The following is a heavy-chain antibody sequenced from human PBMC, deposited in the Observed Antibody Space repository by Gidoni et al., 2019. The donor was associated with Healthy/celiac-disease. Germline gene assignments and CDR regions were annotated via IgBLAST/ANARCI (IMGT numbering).Heavy chain of an antibody. CDR3: AKVCQRGYSGYDQYYFDY. D-gene: IGHD5-12*01. CDR1: GSTLSSYG. Sequence: VQLVDAGGGVVQPGRSLRRSCAASGSTLSSYGRHWVRQAPGKGLALVDVISYAVSNKYYPYSVKVPFTLYRANSMTTLYLQMNSLRAEDTAVYYCAKVCQRGYSGYDQYYFDYWGQGTLVTVSS. J-gene: IGHJ4*02. CDR2: ISYAVSNK. V-gene: IGHV3-30*18.